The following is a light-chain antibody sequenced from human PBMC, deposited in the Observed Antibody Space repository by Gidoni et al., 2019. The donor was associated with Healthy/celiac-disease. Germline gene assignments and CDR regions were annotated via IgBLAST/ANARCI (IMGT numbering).Light chain of an antibody. V-gene: IGLV1-44*01. CDR1: CSNIGSNT. Sequence: QSVLTQPPSASGTPGQGVTIACSGSCSNIGSNTVNWYQQHPGTAPKLLIYSNNQRPSGVPDRFSGSKSGTSASLAISGLQSEDEADYYCAAWDDSLNGPVFGGGTKLTVL. CDR2: SNN. J-gene: IGLJ2*01. CDR3: AAWDDSLNGPV.